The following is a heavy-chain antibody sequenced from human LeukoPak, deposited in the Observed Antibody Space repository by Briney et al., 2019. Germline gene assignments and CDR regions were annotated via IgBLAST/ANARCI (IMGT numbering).Heavy chain of an antibody. Sequence: PSETLSLTCTVSGGSISSGGYYWSWIRQHPGKGLEWIGYIYYSGSTYYNPSLKSRVTISVDTSTNQCSLKLSSVTAADTAVYYCARDRNDWALDYWGQGTLVTVTS. CDR2: IYYSGST. CDR3: ARDRNDWALDY. V-gene: IGHV4-31*03. D-gene: IGHD1-1*01. CDR1: GGSISSGGYY. J-gene: IGHJ4*02.